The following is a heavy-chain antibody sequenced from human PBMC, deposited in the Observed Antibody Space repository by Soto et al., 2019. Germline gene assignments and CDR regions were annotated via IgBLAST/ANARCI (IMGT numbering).Heavy chain of an antibody. CDR1: GYTFTNYY. Sequence: RASVKVSCKASGYTFTNYYMHWLRQAPGQGLEWLGWINPNTGGTNYGQKFQGRVTMTRDTSISTAYMELSRLRSDDTAVYYCARENTTMERYYYSYSGLDGWGHGTKVTVSS. CDR3: ARENTTMERYYYSYSGLDG. J-gene: IGHJ6*02. D-gene: IGHD5-18*01. V-gene: IGHV1-2*02. CDR2: INPNTGGT.